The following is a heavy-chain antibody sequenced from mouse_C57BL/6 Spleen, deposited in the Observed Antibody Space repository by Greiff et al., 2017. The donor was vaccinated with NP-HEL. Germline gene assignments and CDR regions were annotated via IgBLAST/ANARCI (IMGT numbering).Heavy chain of an antibody. J-gene: IGHJ2*01. Sequence: VKLVESGAELVRPGASVKLSCKASGYTFTDYYINWVKQRPGQGLEWIARIYPGSGNTYYNEKFKGKATLTAEKSSSTAYMQLSSLTSEDSAVYFCARMGGNFDYWGQGTTLTVSS. CDR3: ARMGGNFDY. CDR1: GYTFTDYY. CDR2: IYPGSGNT. V-gene: IGHV1-76*01.